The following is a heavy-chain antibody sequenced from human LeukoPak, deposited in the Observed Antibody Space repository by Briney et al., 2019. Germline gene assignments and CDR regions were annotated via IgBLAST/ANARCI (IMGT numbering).Heavy chain of an antibody. CDR3: ATGSLGDYYYGMDV. CDR2: IHSGGTT. V-gene: IGHV3-66*01. CDR1: GFTVRSNY. D-gene: IGHD6-13*01. J-gene: IGHJ6*02. Sequence: GGSLRLSCAAPGFTVRSNYMSWVRQAPGKGLEWVSVIHSGGTTFYADSVKGRITISRDDSKNTLYLQMNSLRAEDTAVYYCATGSLGDYYYGMDVWSQGTTVTVSS.